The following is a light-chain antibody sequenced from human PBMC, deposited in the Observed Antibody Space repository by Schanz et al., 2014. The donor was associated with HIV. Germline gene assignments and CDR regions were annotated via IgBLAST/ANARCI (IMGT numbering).Light chain of an antibody. J-gene: IGLJ2*01. CDR3: STFSGSSTL. Sequence: QSALTQPPSASGSPGQSVTISCTGTNSDVGYYSYVSWYQQHPGKAPKLMIYDVSHRPSGVSDRFSASKSGNTASLTISGLQAEDEAHYYCSTFSGSSTLFGGGTKLTVL. V-gene: IGLV2-14*03. CDR1: NSDVGYYSY. CDR2: DVS.